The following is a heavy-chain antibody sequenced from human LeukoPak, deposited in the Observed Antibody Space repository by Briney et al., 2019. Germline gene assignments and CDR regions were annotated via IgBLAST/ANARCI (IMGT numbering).Heavy chain of an antibody. V-gene: IGHV4-34*01. CDR2: INHSGST. D-gene: IGHD3-16*02. CDR1: GGSFSGYY. CDR3: ARGSMITFGGVIVSPFDP. J-gene: IGHJ5*02. Sequence: PSETLSLTCAVYGGSFSGYYWSWIRQPPGKGLEWIGEINHSGSTNYNPSLKSRVTISVDTSKNQFSLKLSSVTAADTAVYYCARGSMITFGGVIVSPFDPWGQGTLVTVSS.